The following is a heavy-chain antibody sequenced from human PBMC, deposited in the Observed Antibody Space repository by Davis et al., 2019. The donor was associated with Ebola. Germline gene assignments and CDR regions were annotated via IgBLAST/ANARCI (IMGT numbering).Heavy chain of an antibody. J-gene: IGHJ6*04. CDR1: GFTFSSYA. CDR3: ARDPDYSPSSGGRYGMDV. D-gene: IGHD6-6*01. V-gene: IGHV3-7*01. CDR2: IKQDGSEK. Sequence: GESLKISCAASGFTFSSYAMHWVRQAPGKGLEWVANIKQDGSEKYYVDSVKGRFTISRDNAKNSLYLQMNSLRVEDTAVYYCARDPDYSPSSGGRYGMDVWGKGTTVTVSS.